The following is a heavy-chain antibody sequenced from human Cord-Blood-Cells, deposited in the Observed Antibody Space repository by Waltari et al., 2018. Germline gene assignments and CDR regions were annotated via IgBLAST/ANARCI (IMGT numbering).Heavy chain of an antibody. CDR1: GGTFSSYA. CDR3: ARDQGGVYCGGDCYFAY. CDR2: IIPIFGTA. J-gene: IGHJ4*02. V-gene: IGHV1-69*01. Sequence: QVQLVQSGAEVKKPGSSVKVSCKASGGTFSSYAISWVRQAPGQGLEWMGGIIPIFGTANYAQKFQGRVTITADESTSTAYMELSSLRSEDTAVYYCARDQGGVYCGGDCYFAYWGQGTLVTVSS. D-gene: IGHD2-21*02.